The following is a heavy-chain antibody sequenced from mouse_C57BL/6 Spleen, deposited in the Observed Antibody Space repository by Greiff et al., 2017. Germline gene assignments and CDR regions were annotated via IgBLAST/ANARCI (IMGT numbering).Heavy chain of an antibody. CDR2: IYPGDGDT. V-gene: IGHV1-82*01. CDR1: GYAFSSSW. D-gene: IGHD6-1*01. Sequence: QVQLKESGPELVKPGASVKISCKASGYAFSSSWMNWVKQRPGKGLEWIGRIYPGDGDTNYNGKFKGKATLTADKSSSTAYMQLSSQTAKDYAVYFGAREGGSSDWGQGTTLTVSS. CDR3: AREGGSSD. J-gene: IGHJ2*01.